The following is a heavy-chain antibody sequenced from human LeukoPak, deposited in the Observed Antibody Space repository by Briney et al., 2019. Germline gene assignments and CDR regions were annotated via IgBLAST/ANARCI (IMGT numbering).Heavy chain of an antibody. J-gene: IGHJ6*02. Sequence: ASVKVSCKASGYTFTSYAISWVRQAPGQGLEWMGWISGYNGNTKYAQKVQGRVTMTTDTSTSTAYMELRGLRSDDTAVYYCARGYSYGSDYYYGMDVWGQGTTVTVSS. D-gene: IGHD5-18*01. V-gene: IGHV1-18*01. CDR3: ARGYSYGSDYYYGMDV. CDR2: ISGYNGNT. CDR1: GYTFTSYA.